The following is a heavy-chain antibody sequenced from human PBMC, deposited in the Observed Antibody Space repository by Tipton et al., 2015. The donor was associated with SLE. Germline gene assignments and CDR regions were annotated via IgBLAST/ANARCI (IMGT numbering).Heavy chain of an antibody. CDR2: IYYSGST. D-gene: IGHD3-16*01. V-gene: IGHV4-61*01. CDR3: ARGGGRDYVWGSYYY. CDR1: GGSISSSSYY. J-gene: IGHJ4*02. Sequence: TLSLTCTVSGGSISSSSYYWSWIRQPPGKGLEWIGYIYYSGSTNYNPSLKSRVTISVDTSKNQFSLKLSSVTAADTAVYYCARGGGRDYVWGSYYYWGQGTLVTVSS.